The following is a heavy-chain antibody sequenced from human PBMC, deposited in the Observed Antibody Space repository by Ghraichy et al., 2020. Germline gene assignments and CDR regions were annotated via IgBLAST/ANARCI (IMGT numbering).Heavy chain of an antibody. V-gene: IGHV3-21*01. D-gene: IGHD6-13*01. CDR2: ISSSSIYI. CDR1: GFTFSSYN. CDR3: ARDWGSGITAVGSDY. J-gene: IGHJ4*02. Sequence: GGSLRLSCTASGFTFSSYNMNWVRQAPGKGLEWVSSISSSSIYIYYADSVKGRFTISRDNAKNLLYLQMNSLRAEDTAVYYCARDWGSGITAVGSDYWGQGTLVTVSS.